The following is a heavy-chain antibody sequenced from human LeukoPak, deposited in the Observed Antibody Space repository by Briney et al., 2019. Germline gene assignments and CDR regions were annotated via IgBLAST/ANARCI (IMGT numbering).Heavy chain of an antibody. D-gene: IGHD3-9*01. Sequence: GGSLRLSCVASGFTFSDYWMTWVRQVPGKGLEGVASIDQDGNEKYHVDSVKGRFTISRDNANSSLFLQMNSLRAEDTAVYYCAKASYYDILTGETQYYFDYWGQGTLVTVSS. CDR3: AKASYYDILTGETQYYFDY. CDR1: GFTFSDYW. V-gene: IGHV3-7*01. J-gene: IGHJ4*02. CDR2: IDQDGNEK.